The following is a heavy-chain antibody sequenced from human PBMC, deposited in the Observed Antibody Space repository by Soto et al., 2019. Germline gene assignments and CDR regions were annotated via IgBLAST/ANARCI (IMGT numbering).Heavy chain of an antibody. CDR1: GGTFDTYA. J-gene: IGHJ6*02. D-gene: IGHD3-16*01. Sequence: QVQLVQSGAEVKNPGSSVKVSCKASGGTFDTYAVNWVRQAPGRGLEWMGGIIPIFGSPNYAQNFQGRVTITADKSTKTAYMELSSLRSDDTAVYYCARAGDVALIIDSYYYGMDVWGQGTTVTVFS. CDR2: IIPIFGSP. V-gene: IGHV1-69*14. CDR3: ARAGDVALIIDSYYYGMDV.